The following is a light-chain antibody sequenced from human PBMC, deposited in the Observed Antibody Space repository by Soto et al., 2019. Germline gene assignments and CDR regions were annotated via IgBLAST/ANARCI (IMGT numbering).Light chain of an antibody. Sequence: IVITKSPANLYVSPGDPASLPGRASQSAGNFLAGYQQKPGQAPRLLIYYISTRATGIPARFSGSGSGTEFTLTINSLKSEDSAVYYCQQHKQWPITFGQGTRLEIK. V-gene: IGKV3D-15*01. CDR2: YIS. J-gene: IGKJ5*01. CDR1: QSAGNF. CDR3: QQHKQWPIT.